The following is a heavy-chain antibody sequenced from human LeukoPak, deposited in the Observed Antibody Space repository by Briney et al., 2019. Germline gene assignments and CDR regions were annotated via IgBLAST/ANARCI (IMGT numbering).Heavy chain of an antibody. CDR2: ISGYNGNT. CDR3: ARDDEDFGGLSWFDP. CDR1: GYNFTSYR. D-gene: IGHD3-10*01. V-gene: IGHV1-18*01. J-gene: IGHJ5*02. Sequence: GASVKVSCKASGYNFTSYRIAWVRQAPGQGLEWVGWISGYNGNTKYAQKMQGRVTMTTDTSTSTAYMELRSLRSDDTAVYYCARDDEDFGGLSWFDPWGQGTLVTVSS.